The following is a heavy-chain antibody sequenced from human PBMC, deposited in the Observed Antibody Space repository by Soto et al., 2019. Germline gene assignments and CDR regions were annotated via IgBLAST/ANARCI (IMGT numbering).Heavy chain of an antibody. V-gene: IGHV3-7*03. Sequence: PGGSLRLSCAASGFTFSSYWMSWVRQAPGKGLEWVANIKQDGSEKYYVDSVQGRFSISRDNAKNSLYLQMNSLSAEDTALYYCAKDRNEFYYGSGSYDYWGQGTLVTVSS. D-gene: IGHD3-10*01. CDR1: GFTFSSYW. CDR2: IKQDGSEK. CDR3: AKDRNEFYYGSGSYDY. J-gene: IGHJ4*02.